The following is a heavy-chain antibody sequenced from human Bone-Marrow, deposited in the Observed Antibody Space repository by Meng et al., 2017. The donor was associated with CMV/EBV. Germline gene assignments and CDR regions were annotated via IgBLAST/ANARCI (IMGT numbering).Heavy chain of an antibody. V-gene: IGHV4-31*02. J-gene: IGHJ4*02. CDR3: ARARGMTTVTTLDY. CDR2: IYYSGST. Sequence: SGGSISSGGYYWSWIRQHPGKGLEWIGYIYYSGSTYYNPSLKSRVTISVDTSKNQFSLKLSSVTAADTAVYYCARARGMTTVTTLDYWGQGTLVPSPQ. CDR1: GGSISSGGYY. D-gene: IGHD4-11*01.